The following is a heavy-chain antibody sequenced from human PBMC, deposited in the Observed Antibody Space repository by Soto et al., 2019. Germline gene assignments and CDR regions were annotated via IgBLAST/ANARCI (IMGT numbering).Heavy chain of an antibody. Sequence: EVQLLESGGGLVQPGGSLRLSCAASGFTFNTFEMSWVRQAPGRGLEWVSFISDDSSRTYYADAVKGRFTISRDNSKYPLYLQMNSLTAEDPAVYACVKGGWLDFWGQGTLVTVSS. CDR3: VKGGWLDF. V-gene: IGHV3-23*01. J-gene: IGHJ5*01. D-gene: IGHD3-16*01. CDR2: ISDDSSRT. CDR1: GFTFNTFE.